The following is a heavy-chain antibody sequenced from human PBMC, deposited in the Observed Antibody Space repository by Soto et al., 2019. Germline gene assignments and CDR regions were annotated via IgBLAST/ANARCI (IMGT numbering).Heavy chain of an antibody. V-gene: IGHV1-69*01. CDR3: ARDEYGAVAGPGNYYYYYGMDV. CDR2: IIPIFGTA. CDR1: GGTFSSYA. D-gene: IGHD6-19*01. Sequence: QVQLVQSGAEVKKPGSSVKVSCKASGGTFSSYAISWVRQAPGQGLEWMGGIIPIFGTANYAQKFQGRVTITADESTSTAYMELSSLRSEDTAVYYCARDEYGAVAGPGNYYYYYGMDVWDQGTTVTVSS. J-gene: IGHJ6*02.